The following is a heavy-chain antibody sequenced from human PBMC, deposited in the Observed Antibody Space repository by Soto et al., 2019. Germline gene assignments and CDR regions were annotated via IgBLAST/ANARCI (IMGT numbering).Heavy chain of an antibody. Sequence: QVQLLEAGGGVVQPGRSLRLSCAASGFTFSSYGMQWVRQAPGKGLEWVAVISYDGSNKYYADSVKGRFTISRDNSKNTLYLQMNSLRAEDTAVYYCAKILQLGDYAYYYYGMDVWGQGTTVTVSS. CDR1: GFTFSSYG. V-gene: IGHV3-30*18. CDR3: AKILQLGDYAYYYYGMDV. CDR2: ISYDGSNK. D-gene: IGHD4-17*01. J-gene: IGHJ6*02.